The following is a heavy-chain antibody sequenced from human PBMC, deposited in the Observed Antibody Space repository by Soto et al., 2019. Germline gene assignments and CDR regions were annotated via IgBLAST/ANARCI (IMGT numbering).Heavy chain of an antibody. CDR1: GFTFIGHY. D-gene: IGHD7-27*01. V-gene: IGHV1-2*02. Sequence: QVQVVQSGAGVKKPGASVNLSCKASGFTFIGHYIHWVRQAPGHGLEWVGWINPNAGGGTVYAQKFQGRVTMTADTSTTVASMDLTSLRGDDTAVYYCAGSRTGALDYWGPGALVTVSS. J-gene: IGHJ4*02. CDR3: AGSRTGALDY. CDR2: INPNAGGGT.